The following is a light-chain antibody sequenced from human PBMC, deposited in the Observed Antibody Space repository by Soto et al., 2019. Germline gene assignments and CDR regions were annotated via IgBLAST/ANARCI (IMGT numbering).Light chain of an antibody. CDR1: QSISGNY. V-gene: IGKV3D-20*02. Sequence: EIVLTQSPGTLSLSPGERATLSCRASQSISGNYLAWYQQKPGQAPRLLIYDASSRATGVPARFSGSGSGTDFSLTISSLEPEDVAVYYCQQRSQWPPMTFGQGTRLEIK. CDR3: QQRSQWPPMT. J-gene: IGKJ5*01. CDR2: DAS.